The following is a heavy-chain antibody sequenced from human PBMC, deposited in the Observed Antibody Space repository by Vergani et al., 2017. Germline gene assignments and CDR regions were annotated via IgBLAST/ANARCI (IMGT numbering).Heavy chain of an antibody. CDR2: IRSHNGNT. CDR3: ARVASWYYFVY. D-gene: IGHD2-15*01. V-gene: IGHV1-18*01. J-gene: IGHJ4*02. Sequence: QVHLVQSGTEVKKPGASVKASCKASGYTFTNYAITWVRQAPGQGLEWMGWIRSHNGNTNYAQKFQGRVTMTADTYSTTAYMELKSVRSDDTAVYFCARVASWYYFVYWGQGSLVTVSS. CDR1: GYTFTNYA.